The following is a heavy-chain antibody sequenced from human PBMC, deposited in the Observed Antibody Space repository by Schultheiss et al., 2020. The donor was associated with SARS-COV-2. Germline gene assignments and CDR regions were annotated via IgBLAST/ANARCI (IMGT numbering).Heavy chain of an antibody. D-gene: IGHD4-17*01. CDR1: GYIFTDYY. Sequence: ASVKVSCKASGYIFTDYYIHWVRQAPGHGLEWMGWINPNSGGTNYAQKFQGRVTMTRDTSISTAYMELSRLTFDDTAVYYCARKRAVIVTPGLDYWGQGTLVTVAS. V-gene: IGHV1-2*02. CDR2: INPNSGGT. J-gene: IGHJ4*02. CDR3: ARKRAVIVTPGLDY.